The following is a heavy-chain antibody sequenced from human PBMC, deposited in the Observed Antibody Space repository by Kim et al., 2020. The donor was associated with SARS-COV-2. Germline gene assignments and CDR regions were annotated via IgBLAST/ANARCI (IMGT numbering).Heavy chain of an antibody. CDR2: IRSKLYDYET. J-gene: IGHJ6*01. CDR1: GFTFRNSA. Sequence: GGSLRLSCAASGFTFRNSAMHWVRQASGKGLEWVGRIRSKLYDYETTYAASVKGRFTVSRDDSTNTTYLQMNSLKSEDTAVYFCARNDGGSYLYYYAMDAGG. D-gene: IGHD2-15*01. V-gene: IGHV3-73*01. CDR3: ARNDGGSYLYYYAMDA.